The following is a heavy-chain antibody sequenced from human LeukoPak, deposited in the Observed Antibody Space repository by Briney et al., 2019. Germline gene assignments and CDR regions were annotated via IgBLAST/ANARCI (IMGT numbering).Heavy chain of an antibody. D-gene: IGHD5-18*01. Sequence: GGSLRLSCAASGFTFSSYWMSWVRQAPGKGLEWVANIKQDGSEKYYVDSVKGRFTISRDNAKNSLYLQMNSLRAEDTAVYYCARARYSYGGGDTLDFWGQGTMVTVSS. CDR2: IKQDGSEK. V-gene: IGHV3-7*01. CDR3: ARARYSYGGGDTLDF. CDR1: GFTFSSYW. J-gene: IGHJ3*01.